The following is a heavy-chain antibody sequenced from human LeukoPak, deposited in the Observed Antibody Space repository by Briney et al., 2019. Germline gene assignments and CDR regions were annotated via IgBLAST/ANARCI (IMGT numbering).Heavy chain of an antibody. Sequence: GGSLRLSCSASGFTFSVYAIHWVRQAPGEGLEYVSTIISNGGSTYYADSVKGRFTISRDNSKNTVSLQMSSLRAEDTALYYCVKDGLAFCGGDCYSYFGYWGQGTLVTVSS. CDR2: IISNGGST. D-gene: IGHD2-21*02. CDR3: VKDGLAFCGGDCYSYFGY. CDR1: GFTFSVYA. J-gene: IGHJ4*02. V-gene: IGHV3-64D*06.